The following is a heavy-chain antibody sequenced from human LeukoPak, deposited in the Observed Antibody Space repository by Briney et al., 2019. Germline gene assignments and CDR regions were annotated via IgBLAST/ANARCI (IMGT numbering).Heavy chain of an antibody. CDR1: GFTFRSDA. J-gene: IGHJ4*02. Sequence: GGSLRLPCAASGFTFRSDAMSWVRQAPGKGLEWVSGISGSGGTTYYADSVKGRFTISRDNSKNTLYLQMNSLRAEDTAVYYCAKHHCSSTSCYRVFDFWGQGTLVTVSS. CDR3: AKHHCSSTSCYRVFDF. V-gene: IGHV3-23*01. CDR2: ISGSGGTT. D-gene: IGHD2-2*02.